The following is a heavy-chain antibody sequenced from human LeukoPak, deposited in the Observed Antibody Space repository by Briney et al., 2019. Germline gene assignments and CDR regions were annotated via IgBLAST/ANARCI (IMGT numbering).Heavy chain of an antibody. V-gene: IGHV3-23*01. CDR3: AKTQRPWTFDY. D-gene: IGHD1-1*01. CDR2: ITGSCADT. CDR1: GFTFSNYD. J-gene: IGHJ4*02. Sequence: GGSLRLSCGASGFTFSNYDMAWVRQAPGKGLEWVSAITGSCADTNSADSVKGRFTISRDNSKNTLYLQMNSLRAEDTAVYYCAKTQRPWTFDYWGQGTLVTVSS.